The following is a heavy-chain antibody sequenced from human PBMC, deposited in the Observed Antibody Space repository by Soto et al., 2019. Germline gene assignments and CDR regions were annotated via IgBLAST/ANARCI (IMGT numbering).Heavy chain of an antibody. D-gene: IGHD1-26*01. V-gene: IGHV3-23*01. J-gene: IGHJ5*02. CDR2: ISASGGSK. Sequence: EVQLSESGGDLRQPGGSLRLSCAASGFTFTNYAMTWVRQTPGKGLEWVSGISASGGSKYYADSVRGRFTVSRDNSKNILYLQMDNLRDEDTALYYCAREVGAPSGWLDPWGQGTQVTVSS. CDR1: GFTFTNYA. CDR3: AREVGAPSGWLDP.